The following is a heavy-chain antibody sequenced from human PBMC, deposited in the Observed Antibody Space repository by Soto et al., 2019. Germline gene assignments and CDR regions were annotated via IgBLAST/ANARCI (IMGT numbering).Heavy chain of an antibody. J-gene: IGHJ5*02. D-gene: IGHD3-22*01. CDR2: IYWNDDK. V-gene: IGHV2-5*01. Sequence: SGPTLVKPTPTLTLTCTFSGFSLSTSGVGVGWIRQPPGKALEWLALIYWNDDKRYSPSLKSRLTITKDTSKNQVVLTMTNMDPVDTATYYCAHSGQEPTYDSSGYPLVGFDPWGQGTLVTVSS. CDR3: AHSGQEPTYDSSGYPLVGFDP. CDR1: GFSLSTSGVG.